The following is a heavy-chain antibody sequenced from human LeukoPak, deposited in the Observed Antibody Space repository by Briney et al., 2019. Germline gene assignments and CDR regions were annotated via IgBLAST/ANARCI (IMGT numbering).Heavy chain of an antibody. V-gene: IGHV3-9*01. Sequence: HPGGSLRLSCAASGFTVSSNYMSWVRQAPGKGLEWVSGISWNSGSIGYADSVKGRFTISRDNAKNSLYLQMNSLRAEDTALYYCAKDRDSSGWDWGQGTLVTVSS. CDR3: AKDRDSSGWD. CDR2: ISWNSGSI. D-gene: IGHD6-19*01. CDR1: GFTVSSNY. J-gene: IGHJ4*02.